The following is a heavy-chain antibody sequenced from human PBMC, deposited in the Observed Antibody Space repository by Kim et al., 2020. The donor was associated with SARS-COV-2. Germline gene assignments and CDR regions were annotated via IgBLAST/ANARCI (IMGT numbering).Heavy chain of an antibody. CDR2: ISAYNGNT. CDR1: GYTFTSYG. V-gene: IGHV1-18*01. D-gene: IGHD3-3*01. Sequence: ASVKVSCKASGYTFTSYGISWVRQAPGQGLEWMGWISAYNGNTNYAQKLQGRVTMTTDTSTSTAYMELRSLRSDDTAVYYCARVQYYDFWSGPIPGGWFDPWGQGTLVTVSS. CDR3: ARVQYYDFWSGPIPGGWFDP. J-gene: IGHJ5*02.